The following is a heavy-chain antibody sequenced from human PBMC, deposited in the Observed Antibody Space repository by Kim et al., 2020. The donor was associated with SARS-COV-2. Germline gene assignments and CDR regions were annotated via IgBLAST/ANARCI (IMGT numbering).Heavy chain of an antibody. CDR3: ARVQFTSTYDMDV. CDR1: GFTFSDHY. V-gene: IGHV3-11*06. Sequence: GGSLRLSCEASGFTFSDHYMGWIRQAPGKGLEWVSFISVSGSYTNYAESLRGRFTISRDNAQNSLYLQMNDLTVDDTDVYYCARVQFTSTYDMDVWGQGTTVTVSS. D-gene: IGHD3-10*01. CDR2: ISVSGSYT. J-gene: IGHJ6*02.